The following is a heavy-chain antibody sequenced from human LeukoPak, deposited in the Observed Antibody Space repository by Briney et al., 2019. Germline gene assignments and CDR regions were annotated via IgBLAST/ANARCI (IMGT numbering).Heavy chain of an antibody. Sequence: SETLSLTCTVSGGSISSYYWSWIRQPPGKGLEWIGYIYYSGSTNYNPSLKSRVTISVDTSKNQFSLKLSSVTAADTAVYYCARALAAAGTSYYYYYGMDVWGQGTTVTVSS. CDR1: GGSISSYY. D-gene: IGHD6-13*01. J-gene: IGHJ6*02. V-gene: IGHV4-59*12. CDR2: IYYSGST. CDR3: ARALAAAGTSYYYYYGMDV.